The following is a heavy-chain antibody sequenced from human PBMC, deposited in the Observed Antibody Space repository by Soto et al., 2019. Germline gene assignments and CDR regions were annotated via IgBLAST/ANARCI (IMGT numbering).Heavy chain of an antibody. CDR3: ARSRGYSGYLASY. CDR2: IYYSGST. CDR1: GGSVSSGSYY. V-gene: IGHV4-61*01. D-gene: IGHD5-12*01. Sequence: QVQLQESGPGLVKPSETLSLTCTVSGGSVSSGSYYWSWIRQPPGKGLEWIGYIYYSGSTNYNPSLKSRVTISVDTSKNQFSLKLSAVTAADTAVYYCARSRGYSGYLASYWGQGTLVTVSS. J-gene: IGHJ4*02.